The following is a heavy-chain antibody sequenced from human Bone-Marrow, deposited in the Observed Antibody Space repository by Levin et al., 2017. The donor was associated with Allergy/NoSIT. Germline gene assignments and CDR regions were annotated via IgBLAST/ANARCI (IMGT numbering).Heavy chain of an antibody. J-gene: IGHJ4*02. Sequence: GESLKISCAASGFTFSSYSMNWVRQAPGKGLEWVSSISSSSSYIYYADSVKGRFTISRDNAKNSLYLQMNSLRAEDTAVYYCARDALYYDFWSGYLAEQYYFDYWGQGTLVTVSS. CDR2: ISSSSSYI. CDR1: GFTFSSYS. CDR3: ARDALYYDFWSGYLAEQYYFDY. D-gene: IGHD3-3*01. V-gene: IGHV3-21*01.